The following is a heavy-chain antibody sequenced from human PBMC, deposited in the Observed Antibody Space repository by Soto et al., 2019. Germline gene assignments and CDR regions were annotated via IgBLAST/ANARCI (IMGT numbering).Heavy chain of an antibody. D-gene: IGHD2-2*01. CDR2: ISWNGGSV. CDR1: GFTFENYA. J-gene: IGHJ4*02. V-gene: IGHV3-9*01. CDR3: AKDRCSGNSCNSFDY. Sequence: EVQLVESGGGLVQPGRSLRLSCASSGFTFENYAMHWVRQAPGKGQEWVSGISWNGGSVGYAVSVKGRFTISRDNARNSVYLQMNRLRPEETAFYYCAKDRCSGNSCNSFDYWGQRTLVTVSS.